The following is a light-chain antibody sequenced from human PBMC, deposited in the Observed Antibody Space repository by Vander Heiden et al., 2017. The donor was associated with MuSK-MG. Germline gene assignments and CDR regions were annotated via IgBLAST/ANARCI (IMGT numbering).Light chain of an antibody. CDR1: QSISGF. Sequence: DIQMTQSPSSLSASVGDRVTITCRASQSISGFLNWYQQKPGKAPELLIFAASSLQSGFPSRFSGSGSGTTFTLTIGRLQPEDFATYFCQQSVNTPRTFGQGTKVEIK. J-gene: IGKJ1*01. CDR2: AAS. V-gene: IGKV1-39*01. CDR3: QQSVNTPRT.